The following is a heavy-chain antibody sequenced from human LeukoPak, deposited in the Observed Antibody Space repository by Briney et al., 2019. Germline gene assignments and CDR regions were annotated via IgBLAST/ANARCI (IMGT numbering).Heavy chain of an antibody. CDR2: ISSSSSTI. CDR1: GLTFSTYS. Sequence: GGSLRLSCAASGLTFSTYSMNWVRQAPGKGLEWVSYISSSSSTIYYADSVKGRFTISRDNAKNSLHLQMNSLRDEDTAVYYCAREYSSSSGKALDYWGQGTVVTVSS. V-gene: IGHV3-48*02. J-gene: IGHJ4*02. CDR3: AREYSSSSGKALDY. D-gene: IGHD6-6*01.